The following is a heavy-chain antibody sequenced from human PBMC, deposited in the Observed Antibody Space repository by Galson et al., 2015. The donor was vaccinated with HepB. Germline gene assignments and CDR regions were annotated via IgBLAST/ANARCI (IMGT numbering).Heavy chain of an antibody. CDR1: GFTFSSYS. Sequence: SLRLSCAASGFTFSSYSMNWVRQAPGKGLEWVSYISSSSSTIYYADSVKGRFTISRDNAKNSLYLQMNSLRDEDTAVYYCARDLPPGDYYDSSGYSPAIDYWGQGTLVTVSS. D-gene: IGHD3-22*01. CDR2: ISSSSSTI. V-gene: IGHV3-48*02. J-gene: IGHJ4*02. CDR3: ARDLPPGDYYDSSGYSPAIDY.